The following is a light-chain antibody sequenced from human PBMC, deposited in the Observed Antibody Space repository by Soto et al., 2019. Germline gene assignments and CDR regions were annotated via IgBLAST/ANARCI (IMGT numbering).Light chain of an antibody. CDR3: HKYNSAPRT. Sequence: DILMTQSPSSLSASVGDRVTITCRASQGISNFLAWYQQKPGKVPKLLIYAASTLQSGVTSRFSGSGSGTNITLTISSLQPEDVANYYCHKYNSAPRTFGQGTKVEIK. CDR1: QGISNF. J-gene: IGKJ1*01. CDR2: AAS. V-gene: IGKV1-27*01.